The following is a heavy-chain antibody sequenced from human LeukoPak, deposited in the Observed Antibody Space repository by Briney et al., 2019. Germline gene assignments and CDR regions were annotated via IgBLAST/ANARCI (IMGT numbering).Heavy chain of an antibody. D-gene: IGHD6-19*01. CDR3: ALLAVASDFDY. Sequence: GGSLRLSCAVSGFPFSFYEVNWVRQAPGQGLEWVSNIGSSGSTTYYAASVKGRFSISRDNAKGSLYLHMDSLRVEDTAVYYCALLAVASDFDYWGQGALVTVSS. J-gene: IGHJ4*02. V-gene: IGHV3-48*03. CDR2: IGSSGSTT. CDR1: GFPFSFYE.